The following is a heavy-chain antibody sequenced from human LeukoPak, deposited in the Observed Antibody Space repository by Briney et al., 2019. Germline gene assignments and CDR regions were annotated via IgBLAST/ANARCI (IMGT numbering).Heavy chain of an antibody. J-gene: IGHJ4*02. CDR1: GGSISSSSYY. Sequence: SETLSLTCTVSGGSISSSSYYWGWIRQPPGKGLERIGSIYYSGSTYYNPSLKSRVTISVDTSKNQFSLKLSSVTAADTAVYYCARRYGSGSLSFFDYWGQGTLVTVSS. CDR3: ARRYGSGSLSFFDY. V-gene: IGHV4-39*01. CDR2: IYYSGST. D-gene: IGHD3-10*01.